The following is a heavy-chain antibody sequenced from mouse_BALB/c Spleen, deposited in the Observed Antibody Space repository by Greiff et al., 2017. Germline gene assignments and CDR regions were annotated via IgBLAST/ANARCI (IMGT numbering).Heavy chain of an antibody. CDR1: GFSLTSYG. J-gene: IGHJ4*01. Sequence: QVQLKESGPGLVAPSQSLSITCTVSGFSLTSYGVHWVRQPPGKGLEWLGVIWAGGSTNYNSALMSRLSISKDNSKSQVFLKMNSLQTDDTARYYCARGETMARGYYAMDYWGQGTSVTVSS. CDR2: IWAGGST. CDR3: ARGETMARGYYAMDY. D-gene: IGHD1-1*02. V-gene: IGHV2-9*02.